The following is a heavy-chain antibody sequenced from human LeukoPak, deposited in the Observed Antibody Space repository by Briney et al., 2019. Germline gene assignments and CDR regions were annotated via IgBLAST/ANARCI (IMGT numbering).Heavy chain of an antibody. Sequence: SETLSLTCSVSGGSISSDHWNWIRQTPGKGLEWIGCIYYSGRTYYNPSLKSRVTISVDTSKNQFSLKLSSVTAADTAVYYCARLGDGDNLRYFDYWGQGTLVTVSS. D-gene: IGHD5-24*01. V-gene: IGHV4-59*08. CDR1: GGSISSDH. J-gene: IGHJ4*02. CDR2: IYYSGRT. CDR3: ARLGDGDNLRYFDY.